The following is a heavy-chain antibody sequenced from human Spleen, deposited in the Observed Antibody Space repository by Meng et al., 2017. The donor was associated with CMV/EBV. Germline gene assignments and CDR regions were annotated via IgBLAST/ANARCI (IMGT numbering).Heavy chain of an antibody. CDR3: ARELGRGEDDY. CDR2: IYYSAST. CDR1: GGSISSGDYY. J-gene: IGHJ4*02. Sequence: QLQLQESGPGLVTPSLPLSLTCTVSGGSISSGDYYWSWIRQPPGKGLEWIGYIYYSASTYYNPSLKIRVTISVDTSKDQFSLKLSSVTAADTAVYYCARELGRGEDDYWGQGTLVTVSS. V-gene: IGHV4-30-4*08. D-gene: IGHD3-16*01.